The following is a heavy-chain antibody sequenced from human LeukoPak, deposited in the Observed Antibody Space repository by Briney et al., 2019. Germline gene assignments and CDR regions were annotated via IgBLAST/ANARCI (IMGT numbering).Heavy chain of an antibody. CDR2: IRYDGSNK. CDR3: AKDPLTKGIHYYGSGSQYFDY. CDR1: GFTFSSYG. Sequence: GGSLRLSCAASGFTFSSYGMHWVRQAPGKGLEWVAFIRYDGSNKYYADSVKGRFTISRDNSKNTLYLQMNSLRAEDTAVYYCAKDPLTKGIHYYGSGSQYFDYWGQGTLVTASS. D-gene: IGHD3-10*01. V-gene: IGHV3-30*02. J-gene: IGHJ4*02.